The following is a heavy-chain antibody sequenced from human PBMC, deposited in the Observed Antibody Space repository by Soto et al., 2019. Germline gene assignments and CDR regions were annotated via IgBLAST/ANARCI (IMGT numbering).Heavy chain of an antibody. V-gene: IGHV1-18*01. J-gene: IGHJ4*02. D-gene: IGHD1-26*01. CDR2: ISTYNGNT. Sequence: QVHLVQSGGEVKKPGASVKVSCKASGYSFSSYGVNWVRQAPGQGLEWMGWISTYNGNTNYAQQLQGRVTLTTDTSTNTAYMALGSLRSDDTAVYYCARGRFGVGAKAYCDYWSQGTLVTVSS. CDR3: ARGRFGVGAKAYCDY. CDR1: GYSFSSYG.